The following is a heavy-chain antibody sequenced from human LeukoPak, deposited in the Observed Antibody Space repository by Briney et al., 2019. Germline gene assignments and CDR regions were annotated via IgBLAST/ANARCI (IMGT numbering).Heavy chain of an antibody. CDR2: MNPNSGKT. V-gene: IGHV1-8*01. CDR1: GYTFTTSD. Sequence: ATVKVSCKASGYTFTTSDINRVRQATGQKLDWKACMNPNSGKTGSAQKFQGRLTMTKNTSTSTAYMEVTGLRFEDTAIYYCARGRPGPAGAGTYDFWGQGTLITVSS. CDR3: ARGRPGPAGAGTYDF. D-gene: IGHD6-13*01. J-gene: IGHJ4*02.